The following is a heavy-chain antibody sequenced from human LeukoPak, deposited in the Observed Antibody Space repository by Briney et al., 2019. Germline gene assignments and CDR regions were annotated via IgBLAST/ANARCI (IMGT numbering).Heavy chain of an antibody. D-gene: IGHD2-15*01. J-gene: IGHJ3*02. CDR1: GFTFSSYG. V-gene: IGHV3-30*02. CDR3: AKSAGSARGYAFDI. Sequence: GGSLRLSCAASGFTFSSYGMHWVRQAPGKGLEWVAFIRYDGSNKYYADSVKGRFTIPRDNSKNTLYLQMNSLRAEDTAVYYCAKSAGSARGYAFDIWGQGTMVTVSS. CDR2: IRYDGSNK.